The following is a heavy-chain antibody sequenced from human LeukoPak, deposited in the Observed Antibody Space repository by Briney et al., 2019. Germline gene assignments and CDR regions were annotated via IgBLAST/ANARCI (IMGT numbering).Heavy chain of an antibody. CDR1: GGSFSGYY. J-gene: IGHJ4*02. CDR2: INPSGGT. CDR3: ARGNNRDRLAN. Sequence: SETLSLTCAVSGGSFSGYYWNWIRQPPGNGLEWIGEINPSGGTNYSPSLKSRVTISVNTSTNQFSLKVTPVTAADTAVYYCARGNNRDRLANCGQGTLVTVSS. D-gene: IGHD3-16*01. V-gene: IGHV4-34*01.